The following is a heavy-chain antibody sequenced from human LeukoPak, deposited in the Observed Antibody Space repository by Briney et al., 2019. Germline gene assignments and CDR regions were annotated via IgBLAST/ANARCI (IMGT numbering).Heavy chain of an antibody. CDR2: ISGTGGST. D-gene: IGHD6-6*01. Sequence: GGSLRLSCAVSGFTFTNYAMSWVRQAPGKGLEWVSAISGTGGSTYYADSVKGRFTISRDNSKNTLYLQMNSLRDEDTAVYYCARSMAYGDYWGQGTLVTVSS. V-gene: IGHV3-23*01. CDR3: ARSMAYGDY. J-gene: IGHJ4*02. CDR1: GFTFTNYA.